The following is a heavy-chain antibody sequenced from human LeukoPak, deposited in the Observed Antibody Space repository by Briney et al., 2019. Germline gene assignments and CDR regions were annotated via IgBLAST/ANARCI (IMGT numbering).Heavy chain of an antibody. V-gene: IGHV4-30-4*01. CDR2: IYYSGST. D-gene: IGHD3-10*01. J-gene: IGHJ4*02. CDR3: ARDDYYGSGISDY. Sequence: SETLSLTCTVSGGSISSGDYYWSWIRQPPGKGLEWIGYIYYSGSTYYNPSLKSRVTISVDTSKNQFSLKLSSVTAADTAVYYCARDDYYGSGISDYWGQGTLVTVSS. CDR1: GGSISSGDYY.